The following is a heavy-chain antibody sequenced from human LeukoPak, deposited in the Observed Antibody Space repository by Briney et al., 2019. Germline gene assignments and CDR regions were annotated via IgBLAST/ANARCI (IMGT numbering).Heavy chain of an antibody. CDR3: ARGVGATSWFDP. D-gene: IGHD1-26*01. CDR1: GYTFTGYY. J-gene: IGHJ5*02. V-gene: IGHV1-2*02. Sequence: ASVKVSCKASGYTFTGYYMHWVRQAPGQGLEWMGWINPNSGGTNYAQKFQGRVTMTRDTSISTAYMELSRLRSDDTAMYYCARGVGATSWFDPWGQGTLVTVSS. CDR2: INPNSGGT.